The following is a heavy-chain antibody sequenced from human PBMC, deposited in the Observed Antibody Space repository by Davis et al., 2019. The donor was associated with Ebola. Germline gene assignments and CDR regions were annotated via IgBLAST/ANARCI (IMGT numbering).Heavy chain of an antibody. CDR2: ISHDGTIT. D-gene: IGHD3-10*01. V-gene: IGHV3-74*01. Sequence: GESLKISCAASGFSFSGYVMHWVRQAPGKGLEWVSRISHDGTITSYVDSVKGRFTISRDNAKNTLYLQMNSLRAEDTAVYYCARPMLRGEVLDFWGQGTLVTVSS. CDR1: GFSFSGYV. CDR3: ARPMLRGEVLDF. J-gene: IGHJ4*02.